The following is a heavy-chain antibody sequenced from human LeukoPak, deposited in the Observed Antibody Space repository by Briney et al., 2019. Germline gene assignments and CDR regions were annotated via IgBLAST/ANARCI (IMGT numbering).Heavy chain of an antibody. CDR2: ISWNSGSI. CDR1: GFTFDDYA. V-gene: IGHV3-9*01. J-gene: IGHJ3*02. D-gene: IGHD3-10*01. Sequence: PGGSLRLSCAASGFTFDDYAMHWVRQAPGKGLEWVSGISWNSGSIGYADSVKGRFTISRDNAKNSLYLQMNSLRAEDTALYYCAKVLIEEDYYGSGSYPYAFDIWGQGTMVTVSS. CDR3: AKVLIEEDYYGSGSYPYAFDI.